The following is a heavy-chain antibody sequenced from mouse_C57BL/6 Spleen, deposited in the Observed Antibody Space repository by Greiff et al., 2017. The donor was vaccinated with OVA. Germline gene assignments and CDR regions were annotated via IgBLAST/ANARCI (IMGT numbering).Heavy chain of an antibody. J-gene: IGHJ4*01. CDR1: GYTFTDYY. CDR3: ARRDFPGAMDY. V-gene: IGHV1-19*01. CDR2: INPYNGGT. D-gene: IGHD3-3*01. Sequence: EVQLQQSGPVLVKPGASVKMSCKASGYTFTDYYMNWVKQSHGKSLEWIGVINPYNGGTSYNQKFKGKATLTVDKSSSTAYMELNSLTSEDSAVYYCARRDFPGAMDYWGQGTSVTVSS.